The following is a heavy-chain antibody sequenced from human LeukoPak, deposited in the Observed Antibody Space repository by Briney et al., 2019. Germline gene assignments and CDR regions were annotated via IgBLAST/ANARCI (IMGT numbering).Heavy chain of an antibody. CDR2: ISWDSGSI. CDR1: GFTFDDYA. CDR3: AKDISPIAVAGILNY. Sequence: PGRSLRLSCAASGFTFDDYAMHWVRQAPGKGLEWVSGISWDSGSIGYADSVKGRFTISRDNAKNSLYLQINSLRAEDTALYYCAKDISPIAVAGILNYWGQGTLVTVSS. D-gene: IGHD6-19*01. J-gene: IGHJ4*02. V-gene: IGHV3-9*01.